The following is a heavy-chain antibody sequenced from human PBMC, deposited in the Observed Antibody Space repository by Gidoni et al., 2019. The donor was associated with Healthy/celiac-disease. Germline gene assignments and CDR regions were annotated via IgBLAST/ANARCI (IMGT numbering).Heavy chain of an antibody. V-gene: IGHV4-39*07. Sequence: QLQLQESGPGLVKPSETLSLTCTVAGGSISSRSYYWGWIRQPPGKGLEWIGSIYSSGSTYYNPSLTSRVTISVDTSKTQFSLKLSSVTAADTAVYYCAATMATYYYDSSGYAFFDYWGQGTLVTVSS. CDR2: IYSSGST. J-gene: IGHJ4*02. D-gene: IGHD3-22*01. CDR1: GGSISSRSYY. CDR3: AATMATYYYDSSGYAFFDY.